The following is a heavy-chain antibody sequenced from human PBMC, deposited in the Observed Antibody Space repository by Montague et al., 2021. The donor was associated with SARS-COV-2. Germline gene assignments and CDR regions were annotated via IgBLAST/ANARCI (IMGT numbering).Heavy chain of an antibody. Sequence: TLSLTRTVSGGSISSGSYFWSWIRQPAGKGLEWIGRIYTSGSTNYNPSLKSRVTISVDTSKSQFSLKLSSVTAADTAVYYCARDAGIAATGLNWFDPWGQGTLVTVSS. CDR3: ARDAGIAATGLNWFDP. D-gene: IGHD6-13*01. J-gene: IGHJ5*02. V-gene: IGHV4-61*02. CDR1: GGSISSGSYF. CDR2: IYTSGST.